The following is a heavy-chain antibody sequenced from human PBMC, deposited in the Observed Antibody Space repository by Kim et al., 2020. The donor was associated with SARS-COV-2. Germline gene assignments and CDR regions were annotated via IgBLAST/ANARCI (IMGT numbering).Heavy chain of an antibody. CDR3: ASSQRVGPTEGWFDP. V-gene: IGHV1-46*01. J-gene: IGHJ5*02. Sequence: QKCQGRVTMNRDTSTSTVYMELSSLRSEDTAVYYCASSQRVGPTEGWFDPWGQGTLVTVSS.